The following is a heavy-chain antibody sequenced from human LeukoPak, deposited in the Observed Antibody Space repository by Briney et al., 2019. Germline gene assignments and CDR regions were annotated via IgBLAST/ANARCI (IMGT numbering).Heavy chain of an antibody. CDR3: TKVGLSGLFDY. Sequence: SETLSLTCTVSGGPISSGGYYWSWIRQHPGKGLEWIGYIYYDGSTDYNPSLKSRVTMSIDTSRSQFSLKLNSVTAADTAVYYCTKVGLSGLFDYWGQGALVTVSS. J-gene: IGHJ4*02. D-gene: IGHD3-10*01. CDR1: GGPISSGGYY. CDR2: IYYDGST. V-gene: IGHV4-61*08.